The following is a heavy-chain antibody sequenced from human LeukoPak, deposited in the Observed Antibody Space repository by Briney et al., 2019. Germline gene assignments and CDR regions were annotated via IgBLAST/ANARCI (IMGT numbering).Heavy chain of an antibody. CDR1: GFSFEAYG. Sequence: GGSLRLSCAASGFSFEAYGMYWVRQAPGKGLEWVSGITWNSDDMAYADSVKGRSTISRDNAKNCLYLQMNSLTVEDTALYYCTRVTSWRTGFDYWGRGTLVTVSS. J-gene: IGHJ4*02. V-gene: IGHV3-9*01. D-gene: IGHD1-1*01. CDR3: TRVTSWRTGFDY. CDR2: ITWNSDDM.